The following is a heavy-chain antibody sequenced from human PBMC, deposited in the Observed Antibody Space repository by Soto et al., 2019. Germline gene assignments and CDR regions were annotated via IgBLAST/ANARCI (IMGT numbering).Heavy chain of an antibody. CDR3: ARPRKYSGQYYFDY. Sequence: QVQLVQSGAEVKKPGSSVKVSCKASGGTFSSYAISWVRQAPGQGLEWMGGIIPIFGTANYAQKFQGRVTITADESTRTAYMERSSLRSEDTAVYYCARPRKYSGQYYFDYWGQGTLVTVSS. CDR2: IIPIFGTA. V-gene: IGHV1-69*01. J-gene: IGHJ4*02. D-gene: IGHD3-10*01. CDR1: GGTFSSYA.